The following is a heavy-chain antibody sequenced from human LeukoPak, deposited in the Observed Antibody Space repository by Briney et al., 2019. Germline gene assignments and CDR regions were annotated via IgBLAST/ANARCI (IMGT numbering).Heavy chain of an antibody. V-gene: IGHV4-59*01. CDR1: GGSISSYY. D-gene: IGHD6-19*01. CDR3: ARVASGWWFDY. CDR2: IYYSGST. Sequence: PSETLSLTCTVSGGSISSYYWSWIRQPPGKGLEWIGYIYYSGSTNYNPSLKSRVTISVDTSKNQFSLKLSSVTAADTAVYYCARVASGWWFDYWAQGTLVTVSS. J-gene: IGHJ4*02.